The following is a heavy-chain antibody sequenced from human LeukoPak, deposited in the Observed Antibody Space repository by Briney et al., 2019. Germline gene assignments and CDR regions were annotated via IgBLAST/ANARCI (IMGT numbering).Heavy chain of an antibody. Sequence: SETLSLTCTVSGGSNSSGDYYWSWIRQPPGKGLEWIGYIYYSGSTYYNPSLKSRVTISVDTSKNQFSLKLSSVTAADTAVYYCARETKYYDFWSGTRAHAFDIWGQGTMVTVSS. V-gene: IGHV4-30-4*01. J-gene: IGHJ3*02. CDR1: GGSNSSGDYY. CDR3: ARETKYYDFWSGTRAHAFDI. CDR2: IYYSGST. D-gene: IGHD3-3*01.